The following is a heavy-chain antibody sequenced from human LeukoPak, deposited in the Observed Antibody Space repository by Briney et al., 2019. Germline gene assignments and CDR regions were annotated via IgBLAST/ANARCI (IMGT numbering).Heavy chain of an antibody. V-gene: IGHV1-2*02. D-gene: IGHD2-2*01. CDR2: INPNSGGT. J-gene: IGHJ4*02. CDR1: GYTFTGYY. Sequence: ASVKVSCKASGYTFTGYYMHWVRQAPGQGLEWMGWINPNSGGTNYAQKFQGRVTMTRDTSISTAYMELSRLRSDDTAVYYCAREYCSSTSCQTLRPDYWGQGTLVTVSS. CDR3: AREYCSSTSCQTLRPDY.